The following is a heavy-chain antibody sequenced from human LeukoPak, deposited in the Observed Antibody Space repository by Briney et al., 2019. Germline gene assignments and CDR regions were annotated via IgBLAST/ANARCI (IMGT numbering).Heavy chain of an antibody. V-gene: IGHV4-34*01. D-gene: IGHD5-12*01. CDR2: INHSGST. CDR3: ARSGYDKGQEFDY. Sequence: SETLSLTCAVYGGSFSGYYWSWIRQPPGKGLEWIGEINHSGSTNYNPSLKSRVTISVDTSKNQFSLKLSSVTAADTAVYYCARSGYDKGQEFDYWGQGILVTVSS. CDR1: GGSFSGYY. J-gene: IGHJ4*02.